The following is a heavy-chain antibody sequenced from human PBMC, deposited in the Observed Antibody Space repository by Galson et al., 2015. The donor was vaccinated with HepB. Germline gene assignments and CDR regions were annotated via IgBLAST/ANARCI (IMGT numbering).Heavy chain of an antibody. CDR1: GFSVTNNGVA. V-gene: IGHV2-5*02. D-gene: IGHD4-11*01. J-gene: IGHJ3*02. CDR2: IYWDDTK. CDR3: AYSQTTVTSAFEI. Sequence: PALVKPTQTLTLTCTCSGFSVTNNGVAVAWIRQPPGKALEWLTTIYWDDTKTFSPSLESRLTFTIDSSKNQVVLTLANVDPVDTATYFCAYSQTTVTSAFEIWGPGTMVTVSS.